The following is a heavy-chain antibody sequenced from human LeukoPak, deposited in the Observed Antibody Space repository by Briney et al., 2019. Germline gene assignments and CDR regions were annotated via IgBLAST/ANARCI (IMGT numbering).Heavy chain of an antibody. CDR2: IYYSGST. CDR1: GGSISNYY. D-gene: IGHD2-21*02. V-gene: IGHV4-59*01. CDR3: ARDIVVVTAIPSV. Sequence: SETLSLTCTVSGGSISNYYWSWIRQPPGKGLEWIGYIYYSGSTNYNPSLKSRVTISVDTSKNQFSLKLSSVTAADTAVYYCARDIVVVTAIPSVWGQGTLVTVSS. J-gene: IGHJ4*02.